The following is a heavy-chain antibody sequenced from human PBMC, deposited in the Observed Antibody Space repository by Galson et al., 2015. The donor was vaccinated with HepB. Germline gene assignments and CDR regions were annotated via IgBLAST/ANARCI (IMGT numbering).Heavy chain of an antibody. CDR2: INNDGSST. V-gene: IGHV3-74*01. CDR3: ARSRAERSVAGTFDY. J-gene: IGHJ4*02. D-gene: IGHD6-19*01. Sequence: SLRLSCAASGFTFSSYWIHWVRQAPGKGLVWVSRINNDGSSTTYADSVKGRFTISRDNAKNTVYMQMNSLRGDDTAIYYCARSRAERSVAGTFDYWGQGTLVTVSS. CDR1: GFTFSSYW.